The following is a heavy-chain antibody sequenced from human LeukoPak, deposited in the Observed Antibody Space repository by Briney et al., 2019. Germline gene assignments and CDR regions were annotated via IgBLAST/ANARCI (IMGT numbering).Heavy chain of an antibody. CDR1: GFTFSSYG. D-gene: IGHD6-19*01. V-gene: IGHV3-30*18. CDR3: AKEPTSRGSGRGYFDL. J-gene: IGHJ2*01. Sequence: GGSLRLSCAASGFTFSSYGMHWVRQAPGKGLEWVAVISYDGSNKYYADSVKGRFTISRDNSKNTLHLQMNSLRAEDTAVYFCAKEPTSRGSGRGYFDLWGRGTLVTVPS. CDR2: ISYDGSNK.